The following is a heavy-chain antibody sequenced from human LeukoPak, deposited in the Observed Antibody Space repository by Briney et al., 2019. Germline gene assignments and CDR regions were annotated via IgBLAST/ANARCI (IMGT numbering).Heavy chain of an antibody. Sequence: GGSLRLSCAAYGFTFSSYAMSWVRQAPGKGLEWVSAISGSGGSTYYADSVKGRFTISRDNSKNTLYLQMNSLRAEDTAVYYCARDISGSRQKTHVGYWGQGTLVTVSS. D-gene: IGHD3-10*01. CDR1: GFTFSSYA. J-gene: IGHJ4*02. CDR2: ISGSGGST. V-gene: IGHV3-23*01. CDR3: ARDISGSRQKTHVGY.